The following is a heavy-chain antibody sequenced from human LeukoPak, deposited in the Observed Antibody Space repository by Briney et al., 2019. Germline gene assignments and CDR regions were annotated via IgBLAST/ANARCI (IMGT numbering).Heavy chain of an antibody. V-gene: IGHV3-23*01. Sequence: GGSLRLSCAASRFTFSSYAMSWVRQAPGKGLEWVSGISGSGGSTYYADSVKGRFTISRDNSKNTLYLQMNNLSAEDTAVYYCAKARGTVVPPFDYWGQGTLVTVSS. J-gene: IGHJ4*02. CDR3: AKARGTVVPPFDY. CDR1: RFTFSSYA. CDR2: ISGSGGST. D-gene: IGHD3-22*01.